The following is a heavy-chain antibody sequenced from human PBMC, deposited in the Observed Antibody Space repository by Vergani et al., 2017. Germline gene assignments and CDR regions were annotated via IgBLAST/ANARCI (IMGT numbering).Heavy chain of an antibody. Sequence: QVQLQESGPGVVKPSQTLSLTCAVSGGSISSGDHCWTWIRQRPGKGLEWIGYIFYSGTTYDNPSLRSRLTISVDTSQNQFSLKLRSVTAADTAVYYCARVDTQVPATSHFYYMDVWGKGITVVVS. CDR2: IFYSGTT. J-gene: IGHJ6*03. V-gene: IGHV4-31*11. CDR3: ARVDTQVPATSHFYYMDV. D-gene: IGHD6-25*01. CDR1: GGSISSGDHC.